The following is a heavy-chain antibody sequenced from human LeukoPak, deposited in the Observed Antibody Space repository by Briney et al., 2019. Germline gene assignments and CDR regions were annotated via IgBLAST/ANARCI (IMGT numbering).Heavy chain of an antibody. CDR2: ISWNSGSI. J-gene: IGHJ4*02. CDR1: GFTFDDYA. V-gene: IGHV3-9*01. Sequence: GGSLRLSCAASGFTFDDYAMHWVRQAPGKGLEWVSGISWNSGSIGYADSVKGRFTISRDNAKNSLYLQMNSLRAEDTALYYCARHVDSGGNFYFDYWGQGTLVTVSS. CDR3: ARHVDSGGNFYFDY. D-gene: IGHD4-17*01.